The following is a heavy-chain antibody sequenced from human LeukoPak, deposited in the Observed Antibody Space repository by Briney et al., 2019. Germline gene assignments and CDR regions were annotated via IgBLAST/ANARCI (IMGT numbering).Heavy chain of an antibody. D-gene: IGHD6-6*01. CDR2: IYHSGSP. CDR3: ARTVQYNWFDP. V-gene: IGHV4-4*02. Sequence: RSSGTLSLTCAVSGGSISSNNWWGWVRQPPGKGLEWIGEIYHSGSPNYNPSLKSRVTISVDKSRNHFSLNLSSVTAADTAVYYCARTVQYNWFDPWGQGTLVTVSS. CDR1: GGSISSNNW. J-gene: IGHJ5*02.